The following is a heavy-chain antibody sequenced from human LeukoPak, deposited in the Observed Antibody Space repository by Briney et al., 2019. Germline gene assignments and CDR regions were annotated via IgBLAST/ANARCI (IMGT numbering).Heavy chain of an antibody. CDR2: IYYSGST. CDR3: ARDPGSSGWYVV. CDR1: GGSISSYY. J-gene: IGHJ4*02. Sequence: SETLSLTCTVSGGSISSYYWSWIRQPPGKGLEWIGYIYYSGSTDYDPSLKSRVTISVDTSKNQFSLKLSSVTAADTAVYYCARDPGSSGWYVVWGQGTLVTVS. V-gene: IGHV4-59*01. D-gene: IGHD6-19*01.